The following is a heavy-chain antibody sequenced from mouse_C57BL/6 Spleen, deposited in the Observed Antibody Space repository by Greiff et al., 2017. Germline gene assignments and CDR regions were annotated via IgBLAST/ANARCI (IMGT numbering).Heavy chain of an antibody. CDR3: ARREDSSGYYAIDY. D-gene: IGHD3-2*01. CDR1: GYTFTSYW. V-gene: IGHV1-69*01. J-gene: IGHJ4*01. Sequence: QVQLQQPGAELVMPGASVKLSCKASGYTFTSYWMHWVKQRPGQGLEWIGEIDPCDSNTKYNQKFKGKSTLTVDKSSSSAYMQLSSLTSEDSAVYYCARREDSSGYYAIDYWGQGTLVTVSA. CDR2: IDPCDSNT.